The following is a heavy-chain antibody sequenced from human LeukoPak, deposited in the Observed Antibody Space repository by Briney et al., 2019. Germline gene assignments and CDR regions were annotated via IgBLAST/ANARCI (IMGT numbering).Heavy chain of an antibody. Sequence: ASVKVSCKASGGTFSSYAISWVRQAPGQGLEWMGRIIPILGIANYAQKFQGRVTITADKSTSTAYMELSSLRSEDTAVYYCASFYDIYYYYGMDVWGQGTTVTVSS. V-gene: IGHV1-69*04. CDR2: IIPILGIA. J-gene: IGHJ6*02. D-gene: IGHD5/OR15-5a*01. CDR3: ASFYDIYYYYGMDV. CDR1: GGTFSSYA.